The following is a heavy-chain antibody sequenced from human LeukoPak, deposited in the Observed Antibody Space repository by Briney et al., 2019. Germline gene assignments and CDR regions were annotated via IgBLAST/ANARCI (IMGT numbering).Heavy chain of an antibody. V-gene: IGHV3-71*01. CDR1: GFTFSDYY. CDR3: AKARSGVSWAFDI. J-gene: IGHJ3*02. CDR2: IRSKAYGGTT. D-gene: IGHD2-15*01. Sequence: GGSLRLSCAASGFTFSDYYMSWVRQAPGKGLEWVGFIRSKAYGGTTEYAASVKGRFTISRDDSKSIAYLQMNSLRPEDTGTYFCAKARSGVSWAFDIWGQGTMVTVS.